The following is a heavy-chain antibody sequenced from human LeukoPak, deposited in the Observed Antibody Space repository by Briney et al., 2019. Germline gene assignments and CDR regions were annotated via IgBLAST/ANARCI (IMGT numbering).Heavy chain of an antibody. V-gene: IGHV3-43*02. D-gene: IGHD6-25*01. J-gene: IGHJ4*02. CDR3: AKDTSQSGYDVGIRGALDY. CDR1: GFTFSSYA. Sequence: GGSLRLSRAASGFTFSSYAMSWVRQAPGKGLEWVSAISGSGGSTYYADSVKGRFTISRDNSKNSLYLQMNSLRTEDTALYYCAKDTSQSGYDVGIRGALDYWGQGTLVTVSS. CDR2: ISGSGGST.